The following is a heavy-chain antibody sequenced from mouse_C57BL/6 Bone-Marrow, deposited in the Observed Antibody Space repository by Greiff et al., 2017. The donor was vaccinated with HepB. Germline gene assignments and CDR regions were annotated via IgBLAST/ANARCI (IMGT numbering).Heavy chain of an antibody. CDR1: GYTFTDYY. CDR2: IYPGSGNT. D-gene: IGHD2-3*01. V-gene: IGHV1-76*01. J-gene: IGHJ2*01. CDR3: ARSAYDGYYAYYFDY. Sequence: QVQLKESGAELVRPGASVKLSCKASGYTFTDYYINWVKQRPGQGLEWIARIYPGSGNTYYNEKFKGKATLTAEKSSSTAYMQLSSLTSEDSAVYFCARSAYDGYYAYYFDYWGQGTTLTVSS.